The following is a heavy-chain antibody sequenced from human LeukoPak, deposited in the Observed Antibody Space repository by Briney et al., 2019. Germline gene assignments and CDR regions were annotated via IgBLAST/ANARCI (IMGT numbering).Heavy chain of an antibody. J-gene: IGHJ5*02. Sequence: SETLSSTSSISRGSFIIGDYYWWCIRQPPGEALEWIGYRNYSGRTYYNPSLRTRVSIPLVKSSNHLSPKMLSVTAATAAVYYCARAEEMDTANGVSWFDPWGQGTLVTVSS. D-gene: IGHD5-24*01. CDR1: RGSFIIGDYY. V-gene: IGHV4-30-4*01. CDR2: RNYSGRT. CDR3: ARAEEMDTANGVSWFDP.